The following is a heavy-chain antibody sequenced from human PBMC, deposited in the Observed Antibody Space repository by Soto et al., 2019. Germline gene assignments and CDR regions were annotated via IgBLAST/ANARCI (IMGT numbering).Heavy chain of an antibody. CDR3: GRGRGGSGAFDY. CDR2: IYYSGST. Sequence: PSETLSLTCTVSGGSISSSSYYWGWIRQPPGKGLGWIGSIYYSGSTYYNPSLKSRVTISVDTSKNQFSLKLSSVTAADTAVYYCGRGRGGSGAFDYWGQGTLVTVSS. D-gene: IGHD3-10*01. CDR1: GGSISSSSYY. V-gene: IGHV4-39*07. J-gene: IGHJ4*02.